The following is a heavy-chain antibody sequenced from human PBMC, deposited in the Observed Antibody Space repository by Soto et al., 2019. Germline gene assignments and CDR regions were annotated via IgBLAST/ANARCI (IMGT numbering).Heavy chain of an antibody. CDR1: GGSFSGYY. V-gene: IGHV4-34*01. Sequence: SETLSLTCAVYGGSFSGYYWSWIRQPPGKGLEWIGEINHSGSTNYNPSLKSRVTISVDTSKNQFSLKLSSVTAADTAVYYCARGLERTYYYGSGSYYIDYWGQGTLVTVSS. J-gene: IGHJ4*02. D-gene: IGHD3-10*01. CDR2: INHSGST. CDR3: ARGLERTYYYGSGSYYIDY.